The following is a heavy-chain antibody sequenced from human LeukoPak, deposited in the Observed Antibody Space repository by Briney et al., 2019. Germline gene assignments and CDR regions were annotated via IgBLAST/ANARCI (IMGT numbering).Heavy chain of an antibody. CDR2: IYPDDSDT. Sequence: GESLKISCQGSGYSFTNYWIGCVRQMPVKGLEWMGIIYPDDSDTRFSPSFQGQVTISADKSITTAYLHWSSLKASDTAMYYCARRRDSTGDYFDYWGQGTLVTVSS. V-gene: IGHV5-51*01. D-gene: IGHD1-1*01. J-gene: IGHJ4*02. CDR1: GYSFTNYW. CDR3: ARRRDSTGDYFDY.